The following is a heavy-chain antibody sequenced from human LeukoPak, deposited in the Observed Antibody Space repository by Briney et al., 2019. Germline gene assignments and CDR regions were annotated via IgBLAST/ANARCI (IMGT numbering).Heavy chain of an antibody. CDR2: INHSGST. CDR1: GGSFSGYY. J-gene: IGHJ2*01. CDR3: ATRPGSIAARHYWYFDL. D-gene: IGHD6-6*01. V-gene: IGHV4-34*01. Sequence: SETLSLTCAVYGGSFSGYYWSWIRQPPGKGLEWIGEINHSGSTNYNPSLKSRVTISVDTSKNQFSLKLSSVTAADTAVYYCATRPGSIAARHYWYFDLWGRGTLVTVSS.